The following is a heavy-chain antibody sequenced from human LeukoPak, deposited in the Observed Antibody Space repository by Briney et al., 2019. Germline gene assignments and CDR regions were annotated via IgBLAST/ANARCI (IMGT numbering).Heavy chain of an antibody. J-gene: IGHJ3*02. Sequence: GGSLRLSCAASGFTFSSYGMSWVRQAPGKVLEWVSAISGSGGSTYYADSVKGRFTISRDNSKNTLYLQMNSLRAEDTAVYYCAKGRRYFDWPFDAFDIWGQGTMVTVSS. CDR1: GFTFSSYG. V-gene: IGHV3-23*01. D-gene: IGHD3-9*01. CDR3: AKGRRYFDWPFDAFDI. CDR2: ISGSGGST.